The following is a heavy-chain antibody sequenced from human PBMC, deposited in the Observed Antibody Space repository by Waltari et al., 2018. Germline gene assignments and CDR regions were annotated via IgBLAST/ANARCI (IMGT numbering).Heavy chain of an antibody. D-gene: IGHD3-22*01. V-gene: IGHV3-23*01. CDR3: ARHLYSIDYLELAK. CDR2: ISDSGVIT. CDR1: GFNFISYA. Sequence: EEHLLESGGGLAQPGGSLRLSCDASGFNFISYAMSWVRQAPGKGLEWVAGISDSGVITKYADSVKGRFTVSRDNSKNTVFLHLNSLRAEDTAIYYCARHLYSIDYLELAKWGQGTLVTVSS. J-gene: IGHJ4*02.